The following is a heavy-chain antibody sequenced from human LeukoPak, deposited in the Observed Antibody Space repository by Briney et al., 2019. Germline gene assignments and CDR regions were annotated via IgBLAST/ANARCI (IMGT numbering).Heavy chain of an antibody. CDR2: ISGSGGST. CDR1: GFTFSSYG. V-gene: IGHV3-23*01. D-gene: IGHD3-10*01. Sequence: GGTLRLSCAASGFTFSSYGMSWVRQAPGKGLEWVSAISGSGGSTYYADSVKGRFTISRDNSKNTLYLQVNSLRAEDTALYHCARTDGSGSYYNPATYWGQGTLVTVSS. CDR3: ARTDGSGSYYNPATY. J-gene: IGHJ4*02.